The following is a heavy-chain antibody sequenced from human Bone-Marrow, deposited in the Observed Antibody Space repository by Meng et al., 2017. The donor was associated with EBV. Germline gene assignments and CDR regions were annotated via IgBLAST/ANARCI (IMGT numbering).Heavy chain of an antibody. V-gene: IGHV7-4-1*02. CDR1: GYTFTSYA. Sequence: QVQLVQSGSALKKPGASVKVSCKASGYTFTSYAMNWVRQAPGQGLEWMGWIKPNTGNPTYAQGFTGRFVFSLDTSVSTAYLQISSLKAEDTAVYYCARGERGSGWLEGVFDYWGQGTLVTVSS. CDR3: ARGERGSGWLEGVFDY. D-gene: IGHD6-19*01. J-gene: IGHJ4*02. CDR2: IKPNTGNP.